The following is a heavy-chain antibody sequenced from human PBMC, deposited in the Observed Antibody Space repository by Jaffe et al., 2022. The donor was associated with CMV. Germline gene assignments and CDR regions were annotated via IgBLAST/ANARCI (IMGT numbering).Heavy chain of an antibody. J-gene: IGHJ3*02. D-gene: IGHD1-1*01. V-gene: IGHV3-23*04. Sequence: EEQLVESGGNLVQPGGSLRLSCAASGFTFKNYVLNWVRQVPGKGLEWVSAVGADGGSTYYADSVRGRFTVSRDNSKNTLYLQMNSLRAEDTALYYCVRREDWKRAFDIWGQGTTVTVSS. CDR2: VGADGGST. CDR1: GFTFKNYV. CDR3: VRREDWKRAFDI.